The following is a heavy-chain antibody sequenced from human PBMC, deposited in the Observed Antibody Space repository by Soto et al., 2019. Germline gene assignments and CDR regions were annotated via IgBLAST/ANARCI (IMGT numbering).Heavy chain of an antibody. J-gene: IGHJ4*02. Sequence: SETLSLTCTVSGGSISSSSYYWGWIRQPPGKGLEWIGSIYYSGSTYYNPSLKSRVTISVDTSKNQFSLKLSSVTAADTAVYYCARQSGIAAGDYWGQGTLVTVSS. CDR3: ARQSGIAAGDY. CDR2: IYYSGST. D-gene: IGHD6-13*01. CDR1: GGSISSSSYY. V-gene: IGHV4-39*01.